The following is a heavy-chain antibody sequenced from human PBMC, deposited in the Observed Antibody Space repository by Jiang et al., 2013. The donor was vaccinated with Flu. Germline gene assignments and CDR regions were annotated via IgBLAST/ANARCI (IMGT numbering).Heavy chain of an antibody. J-gene: IGHJ4*02. CDR3: ARDVAVAGTSDY. D-gene: IGHD6-19*01. CDR1: GGSISSGGYY. Sequence: GSGLVKPSQTLSLTCTVSGGSISSGGYYWSWIRQHPGKGLEWIGYIYYSGSTYYNPSLKSRVTISVDTSKNQFSLKLSSVTAADTAVYYCARDVAVAGTSDYWGQGTLVTVSS. V-gene: IGHV4-31*03. CDR2: IYYSGST.